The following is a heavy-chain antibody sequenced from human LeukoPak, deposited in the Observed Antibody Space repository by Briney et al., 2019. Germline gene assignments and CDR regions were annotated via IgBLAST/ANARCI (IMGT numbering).Heavy chain of an antibody. V-gene: IGHV3-11*06. J-gene: IGHJ4*02. Sequence: GGSLRLSCAASGFTFSDYYMSWIRQAPGKGLEWVSYISSSSSYTNYADSVKGRFTISRDNAKNSLYLQMNSPRAEDTAVYYCASRGYSYGPPDYWGQGTLVTVSS. CDR2: ISSSSSYT. CDR3: ASRGYSYGPPDY. D-gene: IGHD5-18*01. CDR1: GFTFSDYY.